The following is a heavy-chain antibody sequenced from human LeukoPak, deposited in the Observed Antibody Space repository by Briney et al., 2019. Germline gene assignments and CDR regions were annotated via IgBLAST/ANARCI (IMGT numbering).Heavy chain of an antibody. CDR2: ISAYNGNT. Sequence: ASVKVSCKSSGYTFTSYGISWVRQAPGQGLEWMGWISAYNGNTNYAQKLQGRVTVTTDTSTSTAYMELRSLRSDDTAVYYCARGTQWLVEDWFDPWGQGTLVTVSS. CDR1: GYTFTSYG. CDR3: ARGTQWLVEDWFDP. J-gene: IGHJ5*02. D-gene: IGHD6-19*01. V-gene: IGHV1-18*01.